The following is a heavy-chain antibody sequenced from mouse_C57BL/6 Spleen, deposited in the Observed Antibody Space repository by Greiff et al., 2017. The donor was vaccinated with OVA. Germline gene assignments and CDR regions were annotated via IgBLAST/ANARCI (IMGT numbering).Heavy chain of an antibody. J-gene: IGHJ4*01. V-gene: IGHV1-64*01. CDR2: IHPNSGST. D-gene: IGHD2-3*01. Sequence: QVQLQQPGAELVKPGASVKLSCKASGYTFTSYWMHWVKQRPGQGLEWIGMIHPNSGSTNYNEKFKSKATLTVDKSSSTAYMQLSSLTSEDSAVYYCAREGSYDGYLYAMDYWGQGTSVTVSS. CDR1: GYTFTSYW. CDR3: AREGSYDGYLYAMDY.